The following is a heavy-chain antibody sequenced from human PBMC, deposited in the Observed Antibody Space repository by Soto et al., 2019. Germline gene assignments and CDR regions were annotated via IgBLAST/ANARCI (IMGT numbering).Heavy chain of an antibody. Sequence: VKVSCQASGYTFTGYYMHWVRQAPGQGLEWMGWINPNSGGTNYAQKFQGRVTMTRDTSISTAYMELSRLRSDDTAVYYCARQYCISTSCPRGRFDPWGQGTLVTVSS. D-gene: IGHD2-2*01. J-gene: IGHJ5*02. CDR3: ARQYCISTSCPRGRFDP. CDR2: INPNSGGT. V-gene: IGHV1-2*02. CDR1: GYTFTGYY.